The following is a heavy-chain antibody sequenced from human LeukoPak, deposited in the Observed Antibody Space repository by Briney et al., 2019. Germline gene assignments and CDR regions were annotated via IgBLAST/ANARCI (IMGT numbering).Heavy chain of an antibody. CDR1: GYTFTSYD. CDR2: INTYNGNT. Sequence: ASVKVSCKASGYTFTSYDINWVRQATGQGLEWMGWINTYNGNTNYAQKLQGRVTMTTDTSTSTAYMELRSLRSDDTAVYYCARAPLSDFWSGYAYYYYMDVWGKGTTVTVSS. D-gene: IGHD3-3*01. V-gene: IGHV1-18*01. CDR3: ARAPLSDFWSGYAYYYYMDV. J-gene: IGHJ6*03.